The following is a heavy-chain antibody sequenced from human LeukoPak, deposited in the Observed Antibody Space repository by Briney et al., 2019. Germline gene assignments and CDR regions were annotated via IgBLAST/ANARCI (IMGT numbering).Heavy chain of an antibody. V-gene: IGHV3-21*01. CDR3: ARDRVAVAGTEYYYYYYGMDV. Sequence: PGGSLRPSCAASGFTFSSYSMNWVRQAPGKGLEWVSSISSSSSYIYYADSVKGRFTISRDNAKNSLYLQMNSLRAEDTAVYYCARDRVAVAGTEYYYYYYGMDVWGQGTTVTVSS. CDR2: ISSSSSYI. J-gene: IGHJ6*02. CDR1: GFTFSSYS. D-gene: IGHD6-19*01.